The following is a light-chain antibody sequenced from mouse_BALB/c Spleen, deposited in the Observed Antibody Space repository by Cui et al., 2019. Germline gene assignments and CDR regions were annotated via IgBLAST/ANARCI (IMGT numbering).Light chain of an antibody. CDR2: STS. CDR1: SSVSSSY. V-gene: IGKV4-79*01. CDR3: HQWSSYPRSPFT. J-gene: IGKJ4*01. Sequence: QIVLTQSPAIMSASPGEKVTLTCSASSSVSSSYLYWYQQKPGSSPKLWIYSTSNLASGVPARFSGSGSGTSYSLTISSMEAEDAASYFCHQWSSYPRSPFTFGSGTKLEIK.